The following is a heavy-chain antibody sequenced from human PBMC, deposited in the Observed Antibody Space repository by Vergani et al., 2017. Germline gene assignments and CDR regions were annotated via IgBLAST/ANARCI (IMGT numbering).Heavy chain of an antibody. Sequence: EVQLVESGGDFVQPGRSLRLSCAASGLRFKDDWMAWVRQTPGQGLEWVGHIKTKDHDDATDYSAAVKGRFIISRDDSTSTIYLQMNRLKTEDTGVYYCTTLDLIALSAMFDYWGRGTLVSVSS. D-gene: IGHD6-19*01. V-gene: IGHV3-15*01. CDR2: IKTKDHDDAT. CDR1: GLRFKDDW. CDR3: TTLDLIALSAMFDY. J-gene: IGHJ4*02.